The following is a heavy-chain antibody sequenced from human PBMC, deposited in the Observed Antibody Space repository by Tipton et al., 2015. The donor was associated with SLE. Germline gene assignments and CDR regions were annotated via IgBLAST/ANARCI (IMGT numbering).Heavy chain of an antibody. CDR2: IYYSGNT. CDR3: ARDLYVGATSLDF. D-gene: IGHD1-26*01. V-gene: IGHV4-59*13. CDR1: GGSLSSYH. J-gene: IGHJ4*02. Sequence: PGLVKPSETLYLTCTVSGGSLSSYHWSWIRQPPGKGLEWVGYIYYSGNTYYSPSLKSRVTISVDTSKNQFSLNLRSVTAADTAVYYCARDLYVGATSLDFWGQGTLVTVSS.